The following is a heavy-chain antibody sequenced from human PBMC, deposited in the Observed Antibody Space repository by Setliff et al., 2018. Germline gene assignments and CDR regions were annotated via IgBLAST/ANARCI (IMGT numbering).Heavy chain of an antibody. D-gene: IGHD2-15*01. V-gene: IGHV1-18*01. Sequence: ASVKVSCKASGYTFNNYAINWVRQAPGQGLEWMGWISAYAQKFQGRVTMTTDTSTSTAYMELRSLRSDDTAVYYCATGPDIGEFGGNYFNYWGQGTLVTVSS. CDR3: ATGPDIGEFGGNYFNY. CDR1: GYTFNNYA. J-gene: IGHJ4*02. CDR2: ISAY.